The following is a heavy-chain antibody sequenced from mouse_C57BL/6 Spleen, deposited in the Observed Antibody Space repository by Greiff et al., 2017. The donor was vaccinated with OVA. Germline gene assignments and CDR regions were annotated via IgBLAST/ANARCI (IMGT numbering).Heavy chain of an antibody. Sequence: VKLVESGPGLVQPSQSLSITCTVSGFSLTSYGVHWVRQSPGKGLEWLGVIWRGGSTDYNAAFMSRLSITKDNSKSQVFFKMNSLQADDTAIYYCAKKDDGYLYYAMDYWGQGTSVTVSS. J-gene: IGHJ4*01. D-gene: IGHD2-3*01. CDR1: GFSLTSYG. CDR3: AKKDDGYLYYAMDY. V-gene: IGHV2-5*01. CDR2: IWRGGST.